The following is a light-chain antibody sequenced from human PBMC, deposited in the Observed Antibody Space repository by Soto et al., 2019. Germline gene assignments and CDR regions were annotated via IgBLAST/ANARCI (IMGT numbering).Light chain of an antibody. V-gene: IGKV3D-20*01. CDR2: DAS. J-gene: IGKJ4*01. CDR1: QSVSSSY. CDR3: QQYGSSPLT. Sequence: EIVLTQSPATLYLSPGERATLSCGASQSVSSSYLAWYQQKPGLAPRLLIYDASNRATGIPDRVSGSGSGTDFTLTISRLEPEDFAVYYCQQYGSSPLTFGGGTKVDIK.